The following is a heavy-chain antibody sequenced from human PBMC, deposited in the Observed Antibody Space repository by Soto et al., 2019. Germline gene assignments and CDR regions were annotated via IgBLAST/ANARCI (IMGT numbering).Heavy chain of an antibody. Sequence: QVQLQESGPGLVKPSQTLSLTCTVSGGSISSGDYYWSWIRQPPGKGLEWIGYIYYSGSTYYNPSLKSRVTISVDTSKNQFSRKLSSVTAADTAVYYCASNYDSSGYYYAKDAFDIWGQGTMVTVSS. V-gene: IGHV4-30-4*01. J-gene: IGHJ3*02. CDR3: ASNYDSSGYYYAKDAFDI. CDR1: GGSISSGDYY. D-gene: IGHD3-22*01. CDR2: IYYSGST.